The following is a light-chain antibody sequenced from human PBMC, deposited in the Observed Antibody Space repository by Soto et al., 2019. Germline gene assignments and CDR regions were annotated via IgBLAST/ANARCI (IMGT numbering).Light chain of an antibody. Sequence: DIQMTQSPSSLSASVGDRVSIPCRASQTMSKYLNLFQQKPVEAPKLLIYSTSSLQSGVSSRFSGSGSGTDFTLTITNLQPEDFATDYCEQGYNLPFTFGQGTRLEI. CDR2: STS. CDR3: EQGYNLPFT. V-gene: IGKV1-39*01. CDR1: QTMSKY. J-gene: IGKJ5*01.